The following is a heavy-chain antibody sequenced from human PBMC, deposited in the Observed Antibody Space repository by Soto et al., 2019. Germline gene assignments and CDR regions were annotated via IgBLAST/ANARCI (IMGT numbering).Heavy chain of an antibody. CDR3: AKSKGDLEILKTTVTTFWGPFHI. CDR2: ITWNSGSR. Sequence: EVQLVESGGGLVQPGRSLRLSCAASGFTFDDYAMHWVRQAPGKGPEWVSGITWNSGSRGYAASVRGRFTISRDNAKSSLDLQMNSLRAEDTAVYYCAKSKGDLEILKTTVTTFWGPFHIWGQGTLVTVSS. J-gene: IGHJ3*02. CDR1: GFTFDDYA. V-gene: IGHV3-9*01. D-gene: IGHD4-17*01.